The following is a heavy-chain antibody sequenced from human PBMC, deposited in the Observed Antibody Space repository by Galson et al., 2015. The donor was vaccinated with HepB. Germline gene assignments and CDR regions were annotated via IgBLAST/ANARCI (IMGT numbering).Heavy chain of an antibody. D-gene: IGHD2-15*01. Sequence: SLRLSCAASGFIFDDYAMHWVRQAPGKGLEWVSGISWNSGSIGYPDSVKGRFTISRDNAKNSLYLQMNNLRPEDTALYYCAKDPRVVGDWAPYNWFDPWGQGTLVTVSS. CDR1: GFIFDDYA. CDR2: ISWNSGSI. CDR3: AKDPRVVGDWAPYNWFDP. J-gene: IGHJ5*02. V-gene: IGHV3-9*01.